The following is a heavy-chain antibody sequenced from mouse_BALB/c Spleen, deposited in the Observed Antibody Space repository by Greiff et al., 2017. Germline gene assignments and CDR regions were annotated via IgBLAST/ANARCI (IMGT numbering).Heavy chain of an antibody. D-gene: IGHD5-2*01. Sequence: QVQLKESGPGLVAPSQSLSITCTVSGFSLTGYGVNWVRQPPGKGLEWLGMIWGDGSTDYNSALKSRLSISKDNSKSQVFLKMNSLRTDDTARYYCARVNSRVWFAYWGQGTLVTVSA. V-gene: IGHV2-6-7*01. CDR1: GFSLTGYG. J-gene: IGHJ3*01. CDR3: ARVNSRVWFAY. CDR2: IWGDGST.